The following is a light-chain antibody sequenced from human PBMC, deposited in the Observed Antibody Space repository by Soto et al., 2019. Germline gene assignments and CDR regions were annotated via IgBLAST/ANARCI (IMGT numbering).Light chain of an antibody. CDR3: QHYRSPPYT. CDR2: NAS. Sequence: DIVMTQSPSTLSASVGDRVTITCRASQSISGWLAWYQQRPGKAPRFLIYNASRTQSGVPSRFSGSGSETELTLTIRRLEADDFATYHCQHYRSPPYTFGQGTKLEIK. CDR1: QSISGW. V-gene: IGKV1-5*03. J-gene: IGKJ2*01.